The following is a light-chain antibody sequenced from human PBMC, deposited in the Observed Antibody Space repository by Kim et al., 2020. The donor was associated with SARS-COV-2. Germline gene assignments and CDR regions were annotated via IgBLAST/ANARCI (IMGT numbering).Light chain of an antibody. CDR1: NIVSKS. CDR3: QVWDSGTAHGV. V-gene: IGLV3-9*01. CDR2: RDT. Sequence: SYELTQPLSVSVALGQTARITCGGNNIVSKSVHWYQQRPGQAPVLVIYRDTNRPSGIPERFSGSNSGNTATLTISRAQAGDEADYYCQVWDSGTAHGVFGGGTQLTVL. J-gene: IGLJ3*02.